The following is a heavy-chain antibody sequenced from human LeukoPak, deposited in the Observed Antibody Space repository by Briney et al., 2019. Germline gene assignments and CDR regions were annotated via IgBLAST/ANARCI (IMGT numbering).Heavy chain of an antibody. D-gene: IGHD3-22*01. V-gene: IGHV1-2*02. J-gene: IGHJ6*02. Sequence: ASVKVSFKASGYTFTAYYIHWVRQAPGQGLEWMGWINPNSGATDYAQNFQGRVTLTWDTSIGTASMELSRLRSDDTAVYYCARDRYDSVNYYGLDVWGQGTTVTVPS. CDR2: INPNSGAT. CDR3: ARDRYDSVNYYGLDV. CDR1: GYTFTAYY.